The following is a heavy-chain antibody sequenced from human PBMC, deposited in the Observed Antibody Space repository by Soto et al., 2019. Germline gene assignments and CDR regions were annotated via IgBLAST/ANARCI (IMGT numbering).Heavy chain of an antibody. Sequence: SVNVSCKSSGGTFSSYSISWVRQAPGQGLECMGGIIPMFGTANYAQKFQGRVTITADESTSTAYMELSSLRSEDTAVYYCARDGPPDDIHENWFDPWGQGTLVTVSS. CDR3: ARDGPPDDIHENWFDP. CDR2: IIPMFGTA. J-gene: IGHJ5*02. CDR1: GGTFSSYS. V-gene: IGHV1-69*13. D-gene: IGHD3-9*01.